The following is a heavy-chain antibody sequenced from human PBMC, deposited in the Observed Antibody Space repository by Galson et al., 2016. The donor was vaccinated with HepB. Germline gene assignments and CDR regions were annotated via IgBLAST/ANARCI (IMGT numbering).Heavy chain of an antibody. J-gene: IGHJ4*02. Sequence: SLRLSCAVSGYTFTTYSMNWVRQAPGKGLEWVSCISSSGTYIYYADSVMGRFTISRDNARNSLYLEMNFLRAEDAGLYYCANGRSGNCFSPGVWWGQGDLVTVSS. V-gene: IGHV3-21*06. CDR1: GYTFTTYS. CDR2: ISSSGTYI. CDR3: ANGRSGNCFSPGVW. D-gene: IGHD2-15*01.